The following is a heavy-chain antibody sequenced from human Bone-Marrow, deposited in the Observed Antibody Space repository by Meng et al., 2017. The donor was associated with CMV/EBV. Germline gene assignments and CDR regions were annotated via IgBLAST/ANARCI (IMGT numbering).Heavy chain of an antibody. CDR2: MSGCVCRT. J-gene: IGHJ5*02. CDR3: SKASGTYYYDSSGYYP. V-gene: IGHV3-23*01. Sequence: PLSEFGRGLVPAGGSLNLSCASSGCAVSSYASSWVRHAPGKGLGLGSAMSGCVCRTYSADSVKGRFTIARDNAKNSLYLLMHSLRAEATAVYYWSKASGTYYYDSSGYYPWGQGTLVTVSS. D-gene: IGHD3-22*01. CDR1: GCAVSSYA.